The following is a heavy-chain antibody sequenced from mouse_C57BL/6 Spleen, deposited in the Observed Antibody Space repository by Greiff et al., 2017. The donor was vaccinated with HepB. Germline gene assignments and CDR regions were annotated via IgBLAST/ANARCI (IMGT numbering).Heavy chain of an antibody. D-gene: IGHD2-3*01. Sequence: EVQLQQSGPELVKPGASVKISCKASGYSFTGYYMNWVKQSPEKSLEWIGEINPSTGGTTYNQKLKAKATLTVDKSSSTAYMQHKSLTSEDSAVYYGARTRGYYVSLIAYWGQGSLVTVAA. V-gene: IGHV1-42*01. J-gene: IGHJ3*01. CDR1: GYSFTGYY. CDR2: INPSTGGT. CDR3: ARTRGYYVSLIAY.